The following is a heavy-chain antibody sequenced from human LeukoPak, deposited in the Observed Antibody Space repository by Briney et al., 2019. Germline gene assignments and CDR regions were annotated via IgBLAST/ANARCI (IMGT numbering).Heavy chain of an antibody. D-gene: IGHD1-7*01. Sequence: ASVKVSCKASGYTFTSYDINWVRQATGQGLEWMGWMNPNNGNTNYAQKLQGRVTMTTDTSTSTAYMELRSLRSDDTAVYYCARDLNWNYEPTYDYWGQGTLVTVSS. CDR1: GYTFTSYD. CDR3: ARDLNWNYEPTYDY. J-gene: IGHJ4*02. CDR2: MNPNNGNT. V-gene: IGHV1-18*01.